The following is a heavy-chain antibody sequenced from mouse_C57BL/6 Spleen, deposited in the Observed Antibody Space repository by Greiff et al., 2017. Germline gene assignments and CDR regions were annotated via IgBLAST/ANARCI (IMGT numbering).Heavy chain of an antibody. V-gene: IGHV1-26*01. D-gene: IGHD6-1*01. CDR3: ASSHWYFDV. Sequence: EVQLQQSGPELVKPGASVKISCKASGYTFTDYYMNWVKPSHGKSLEWIGDINPNNGGTSYNQKFKGKATLTVDKSSRTAYMELRSLTSEASAVYYCASSHWYFDVWGTGTTVTVSS. J-gene: IGHJ1*03. CDR1: GYTFTDYY. CDR2: INPNNGGT.